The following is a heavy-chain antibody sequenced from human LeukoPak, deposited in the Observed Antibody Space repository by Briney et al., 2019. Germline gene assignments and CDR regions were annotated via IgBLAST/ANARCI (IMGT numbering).Heavy chain of an antibody. V-gene: IGHV3-30*02. CDR3: AKDPSSGWLNAEYFQH. D-gene: IGHD6-19*01. CDR2: IRYDGSNK. CDR1: GFTFSSYG. Sequence: GGSLRLSCAASGFTFSSYGMHWVRQAPGKGLEWVAFIRYDGSNKYYADSVKGRFTISRDNSKNTLYLQMNSLRAEDTAVYYCAKDPSSGWLNAEYFQHWGQGTLVAVSS. J-gene: IGHJ1*01.